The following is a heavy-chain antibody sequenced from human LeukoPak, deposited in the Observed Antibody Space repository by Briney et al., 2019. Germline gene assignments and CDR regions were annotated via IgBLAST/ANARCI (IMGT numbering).Heavy chain of an antibody. J-gene: IGHJ4*02. D-gene: IGHD6-19*01. CDR3: ARDGRAGSLFAY. V-gene: IGHV4-61*08. Sequence: SETLSLTCTVSGGSISSGGYYWSWIRQPPGKGLEWVGYISYSGSTNYNPSLKSRVTISVDTSKNQFSLKLSSVTAADTAIYYCARDGRAGSLFAYWGQGTLVTVSS. CDR1: GGSISSGGYY. CDR2: ISYSGST.